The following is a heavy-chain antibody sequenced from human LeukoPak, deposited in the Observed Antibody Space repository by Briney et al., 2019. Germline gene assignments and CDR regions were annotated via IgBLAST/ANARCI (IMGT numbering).Heavy chain of an antibody. CDR2: ISYDGSNK. CDR3: ARDATTVLVFDY. CDR1: GFTFSSYA. D-gene: IGHD4-11*01. J-gene: IGHJ4*02. Sequence: GGSLRLSCAASGFTFSSYAMHWVRQAPGKGLECVAVISYDGSNKYYADSVKGRFTISRDNSKNTLYLQMNSLRAEDTAVYYCARDATTVLVFDYWGQGTLVTVSS. V-gene: IGHV3-30-3*01.